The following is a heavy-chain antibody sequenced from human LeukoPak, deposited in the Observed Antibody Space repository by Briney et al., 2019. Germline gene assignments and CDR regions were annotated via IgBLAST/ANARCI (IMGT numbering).Heavy chain of an antibody. Sequence: GGSLRLSCAASGFTFTTYGMHWIRQAPGKGLEWVSCVDYSGGDTHYADSVMGRFTISRDNSKNTLYLQLNSLSADDTAVYYCTSTNPRVALAGTGCSFWGQGTLVTVSS. CDR2: VDYSGGDT. J-gene: IGHJ4*02. V-gene: IGHV3-23*01. CDR3: TSTNPRVALAGTGCSF. CDR1: GFTFTTYG. D-gene: IGHD6-19*01.